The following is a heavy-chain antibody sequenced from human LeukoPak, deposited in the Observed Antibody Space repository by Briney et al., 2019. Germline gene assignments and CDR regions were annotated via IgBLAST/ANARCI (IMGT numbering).Heavy chain of an antibody. CDR2: ISSSSSYR. Sequence: GGSLRLSCAASGFTFSSYSMNWVRQAPGKGLEWASSISSSSSYRHYADSVTGRLTISRDNAKNSLYLQMNSLRAENTAVFYCATNDYGASDYWGQGTLVTVSS. CDR1: GFTFSSYS. D-gene: IGHD4-17*01. J-gene: IGHJ4*02. CDR3: ATNDYGASDY. V-gene: IGHV3-21*01.